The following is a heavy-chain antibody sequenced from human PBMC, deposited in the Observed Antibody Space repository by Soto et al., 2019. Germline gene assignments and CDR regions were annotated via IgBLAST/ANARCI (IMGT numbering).Heavy chain of an antibody. CDR3: ARGIYCSGGSCPVPYFDY. CDR1: GGSFSGYY. D-gene: IGHD2-15*01. J-gene: IGHJ4*02. CDR2: INHSGST. Sequence: SETLSLTCAVYGGSFSGYYWSWIRQPPGKGLEWIGEINHSGSTNYNPSLKSRVTISVDTSKNQFSLKLSSVTAADTAVYYCARGIYCSGGSCPVPYFDYWGQGTLVTVSS. V-gene: IGHV4-34*01.